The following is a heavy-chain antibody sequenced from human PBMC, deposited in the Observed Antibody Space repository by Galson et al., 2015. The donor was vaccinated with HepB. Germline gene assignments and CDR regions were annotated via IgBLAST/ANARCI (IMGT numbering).Heavy chain of an antibody. V-gene: IGHV3-72*01. CDR1: GFSFSDHY. Sequence: SLRLSCAASGFSFSDHYMDWVRQAPGKGLEWVGRSRNKANGYTTEYAASVRGRFTISRDDSKNSLDLQMNSLKTEDTAVYYCVRLSPRYSFDCWGQGTLVTVSP. CDR3: VRLSPRYSFDC. CDR2: SRNKANGYTT. J-gene: IGHJ4*02.